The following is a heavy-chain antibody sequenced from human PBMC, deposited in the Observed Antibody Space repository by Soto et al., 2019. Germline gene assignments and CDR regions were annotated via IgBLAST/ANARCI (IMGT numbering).Heavy chain of an antibody. Sequence: PGESLKISCKGSGYRFTSYWISCVRQMPGKGLGWMGRIDPSNSYTHYSPSFHGHVTISADNSISTDYLQWSNLRASDTAIYYCAFSDTSLDVDFWGQGSLVTVSS. J-gene: IGHJ4*02. CDR3: AFSDTSLDVDF. CDR1: GYRFTSYW. D-gene: IGHD3-3*02. V-gene: IGHV5-10-1*01. CDR2: IDPSNSYT.